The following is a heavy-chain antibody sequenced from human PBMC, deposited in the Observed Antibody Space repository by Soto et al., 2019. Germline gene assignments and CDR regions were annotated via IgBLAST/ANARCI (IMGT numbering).Heavy chain of an antibody. CDR1: GFTFSSYA. CDR3: ARDLVVVVPAAISYYYYYGMDV. CDR2: ISYDGSNK. Sequence: GSLRLSCAASGFTFSSYAMHWVRQAPGKGLEWVAVISYDGSNKYYADSVKGRFTISRDNSKNTLYLQMNSLRAEDTAVYYCARDLVVVVPAAISYYYYYGMDVWGQGTTVTVSS. J-gene: IGHJ6*02. D-gene: IGHD2-2*01. V-gene: IGHV3-30-3*01.